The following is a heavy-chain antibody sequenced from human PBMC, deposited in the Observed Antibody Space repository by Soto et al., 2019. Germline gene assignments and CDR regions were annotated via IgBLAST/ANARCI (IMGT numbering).Heavy chain of an antibody. D-gene: IGHD3-9*01. V-gene: IGHV3-23*01. Sequence: GGSLRLSCVASGFTFSSYAMSWVRQAPGKGLEWVSAISGSGGSTYYADSVKGRFTISRDNSKNTLYLQMNSLRAEDTAVYYCAKAASHYDILTGYYPYYYYGMDVWGQGTTVTVSS. CDR3: AKAASHYDILTGYYPYYYYGMDV. CDR1: GFTFSSYA. CDR2: ISGSGGST. J-gene: IGHJ6*02.